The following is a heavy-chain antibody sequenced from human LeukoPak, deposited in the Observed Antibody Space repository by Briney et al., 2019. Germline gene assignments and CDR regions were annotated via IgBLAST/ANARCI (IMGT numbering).Heavy chain of an antibody. V-gene: IGHV4-59*01. J-gene: IGHJ6*03. D-gene: IGHD4-11*01. Sequence: SETLSLTCSVSADSISIYYWTWIRQPPGKGLEWIGYIDHTGTTSYNPSLNSRVTISRDTSKNRFSLDLTSVTAADTAVYFCARGRVSSSTYYSTYYYYFYMDVWGRGTTVIVSS. CDR1: ADSISIYY. CDR2: IDHTGTT. CDR3: ARGRVSSSTYYSTYYYYFYMDV.